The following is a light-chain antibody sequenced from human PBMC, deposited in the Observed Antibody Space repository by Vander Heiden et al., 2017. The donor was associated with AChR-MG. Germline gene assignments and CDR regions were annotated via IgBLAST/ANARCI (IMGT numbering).Light chain of an antibody. CDR2: DVS. CDR1: GSNVGGYNY. Sequence: QPDLNQPRPVSGCPGQSVTISCTGTGSNVGGYNYVSWYQQHSGKAPKLIIYDVSKRPSGVPDRFSGSKSGNTASLTISGLQAEDEADYSCCSYAGTYTWVFGGGTKLTVL. V-gene: IGLV2-11*01. CDR3: CSYAGTYTWV. J-gene: IGLJ3*02.